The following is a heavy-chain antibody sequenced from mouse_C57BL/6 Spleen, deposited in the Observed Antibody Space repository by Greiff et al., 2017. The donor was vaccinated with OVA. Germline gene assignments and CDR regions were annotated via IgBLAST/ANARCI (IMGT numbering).Heavy chain of an antibody. V-gene: IGHV5-9*01. D-gene: IGHD1-1*01. CDR2: ISGGGGNT. Sequence: EVHLVESGGGLVKPGGSLKLSCAASGFTFSSYTMSWVRQTPEKRLEWVATISGGGGNTYYPDSVKGRFTISRDNAKNTLYLQMSSLRSEDTALYYCARAYYGSLDYWGQGTTLTVSS. CDR3: ARAYYGSLDY. CDR1: GFTFSSYT. J-gene: IGHJ2*01.